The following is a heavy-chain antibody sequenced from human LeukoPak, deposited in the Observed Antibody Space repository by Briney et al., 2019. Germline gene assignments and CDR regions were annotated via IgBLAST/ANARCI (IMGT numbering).Heavy chain of an antibody. D-gene: IGHD5-18*01. CDR1: GFTFSSYW. J-gene: IGHJ3*02. CDR2: IKQDGSEK. V-gene: IGHV3-7*01. Sequence: GGSLRLSCAASGFTFSSYWMSWVRQAPGKGLEWVANIKQDGSEKYYVDSVKGRFTISRDNAKNSLYLQMNSLRAEDTAVYYCARATFSRYSSGSAFDIWGQGTMVTVSS. CDR3: ARATFSRYSSGSAFDI.